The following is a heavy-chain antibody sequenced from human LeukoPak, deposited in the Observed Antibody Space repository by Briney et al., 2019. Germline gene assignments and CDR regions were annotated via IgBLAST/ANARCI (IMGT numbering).Heavy chain of an antibody. D-gene: IGHD5-18*01. V-gene: IGHV1-2*02. CDR3: ARDQDTAMDVPDY. CDR2: MNPNSGGT. CDR1: GYTFTSYD. J-gene: IGHJ4*02. Sequence: ASVKVSCKASGYTFTSYDINWVRQATGQGLEWMGWMNPNSGGTNYAQKFQGRVTMTRDTSISTAYMELSRLRSDDTAVYYCARDQDTAMDVPDYWGQGTLVTVSS.